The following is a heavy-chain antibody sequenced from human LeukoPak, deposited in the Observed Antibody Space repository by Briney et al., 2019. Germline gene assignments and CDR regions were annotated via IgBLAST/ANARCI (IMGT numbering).Heavy chain of an antibody. CDR3: ARQDIVVVPAGCCYYYGMDV. D-gene: IGHD2-2*01. J-gene: IGHJ6*02. Sequence: GGSLRLSCAASGFTFSSYSMNWFRQAPGKGLEWVSSISSSSSYIYYADSVKGRFTISRDNAKNSLYLQMNSLRAEDTAVYYCARQDIVVVPAGCCYYYGMDVWGQGTTVTVSS. CDR2: ISSSSSYI. CDR1: GFTFSSYS. V-gene: IGHV3-21*01.